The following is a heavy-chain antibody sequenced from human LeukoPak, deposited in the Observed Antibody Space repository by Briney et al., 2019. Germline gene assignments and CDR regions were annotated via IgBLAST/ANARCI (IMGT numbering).Heavy chain of an antibody. D-gene: IGHD4-17*01. V-gene: IGHV1-8*01. J-gene: IGHJ4*02. CDR1: GYTFTSYD. CDR3: ARGPSPLYGDPDY. CDR2: MNPNSANT. Sequence: GASVKVSCKASGYTFTSYDINWVRQATGQGLEWMGRMNPNSANTGYAQKFQGRVTMTRNNSITTAYMELSSLRSEDTAVYYCARGPSPLYGDPDYWGQGTLVTVSS.